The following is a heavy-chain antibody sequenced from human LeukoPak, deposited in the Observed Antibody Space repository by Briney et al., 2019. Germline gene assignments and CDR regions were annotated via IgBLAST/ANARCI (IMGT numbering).Heavy chain of an antibody. CDR2: IHYTGSS. Sequence: PSETLSLTCTVSGGSISGSAYYWTWIRRLPGKGLEWIGYIHYTGSSYYIPSLQSRVSMSVDMSKNQFSLNLTSVTAADTAVYYCARQEVVVIGCFDSWGQGTLVSVSS. CDR3: ARQEVVVIGCFDS. CDR1: GGSISGSAYY. D-gene: IGHD3-22*01. J-gene: IGHJ4*02. V-gene: IGHV4-31*03.